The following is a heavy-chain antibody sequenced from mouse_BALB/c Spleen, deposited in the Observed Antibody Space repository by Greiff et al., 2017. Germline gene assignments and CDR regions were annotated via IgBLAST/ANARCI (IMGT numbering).Heavy chain of an antibody. CDR1: GFTFSSYT. D-gene: IGHD4-1*01. Sequence: EVHLVESGGGLVQPGGSLKLSCAASGFTFSSYTMSWVRQTPEKRLEWVAYISNGGGSTYYPDTVKGRFTISRDNAKNTLYLQMSSLKSEDTAMYYCARLPKLGRGRYYFDYWGQGTTLTVSS. CDR2: ISNGGGST. V-gene: IGHV5-12-2*01. J-gene: IGHJ2*01. CDR3: ARLPKLGRGRYYFDY.